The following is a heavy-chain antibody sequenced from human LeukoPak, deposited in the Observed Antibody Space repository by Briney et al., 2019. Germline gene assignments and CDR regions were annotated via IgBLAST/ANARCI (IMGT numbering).Heavy chain of an antibody. CDR3: AKGYYGSGSYGWFDP. CDR2: ISGSGDRT. V-gene: IGHV3-23*01. CDR1: GFTFSSSG. J-gene: IGHJ5*02. D-gene: IGHD3-10*01. Sequence: GGSLRLSCAASGFTFSSSGMIWVRQAPGKGLEWVSAISGSGDRTYHADSVKGQFTISRDNSKNTLYLHMNSLRAEDTAVYYCAKGYYGSGSYGWFDPWGQGTLVTVSS.